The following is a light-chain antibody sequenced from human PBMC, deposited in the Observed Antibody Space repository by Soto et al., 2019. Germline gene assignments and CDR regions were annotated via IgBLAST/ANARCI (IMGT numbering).Light chain of an antibody. CDR2: DAS. J-gene: IGKJ4*01. V-gene: IGKV1-17*03. Sequence: DIRMTQSPAVLSASVYYRVTITCRKSQGISSWLAWYQQKPGKAPKLLIYDASNLESGVPSRFSGSGSGTEFTLTINSLQPEDFATYYCLEHSLYPLLTFGGGTKVDIK. CDR1: QGISSW. CDR3: LEHSLYPLLT.